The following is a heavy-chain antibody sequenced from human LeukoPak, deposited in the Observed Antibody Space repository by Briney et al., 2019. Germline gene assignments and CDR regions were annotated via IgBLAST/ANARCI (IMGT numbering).Heavy chain of an antibody. Sequence: PGGSLRLSCATSGFTFSGSAIHWVRQASGKGLEWVGRIRSKANSYATTDAASVKGRFTISRDDSKNTAYLQVNSLKTEDTAVYYCTRPSYDSSVSGVVYWGQGTLVTVSS. CDR2: IRSKANSYAT. CDR3: TRPSYDSSVSGVVY. V-gene: IGHV3-73*01. D-gene: IGHD3-22*01. CDR1: GFTFSGSA. J-gene: IGHJ4*02.